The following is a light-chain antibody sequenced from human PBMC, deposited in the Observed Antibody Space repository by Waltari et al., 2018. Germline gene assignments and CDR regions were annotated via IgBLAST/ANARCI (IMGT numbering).Light chain of an antibody. J-gene: IGLJ2*01. CDR3: CSYAGSYNLV. CDR2: DVS. CDR1: SSDVGGYNY. Sequence: QSALTQPRSVSGSPGQSVTISCTGTSSDVGGYNYVSWYQQHPGKAPKFMIYDVSEPPSGVPDRFSGSKSGNTASLAISGLQAEDEADYYCCSYAGSYNLVFGGGTKLTVL. V-gene: IGLV2-11*01.